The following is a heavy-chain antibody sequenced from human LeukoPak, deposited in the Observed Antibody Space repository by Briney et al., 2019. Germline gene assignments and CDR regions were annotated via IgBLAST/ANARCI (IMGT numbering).Heavy chain of an antibody. D-gene: IGHD2-2*02. CDR3: ARDRYCSSTSCYISYYHMDV. J-gene: IGHJ6*03. CDR2: IKQDGSEK. CDR1: GFTFSGYW. Sequence: GRSLRLSCAASGFTFSGYWMGWVRQAPGKGLEWVANIKQDGSEKYYVDSVKGRFTISRDNAKNSLYLQMNSLRAEDTAVYYCARDRYCSSTSCYISYYHMDVWGKGTTVTVSS. V-gene: IGHV3-7*01.